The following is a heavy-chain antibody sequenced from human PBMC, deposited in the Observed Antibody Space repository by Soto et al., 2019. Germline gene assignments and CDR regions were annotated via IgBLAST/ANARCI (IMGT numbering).Heavy chain of an antibody. CDR2: ISGSGGST. CDR1: GFTFSSYA. V-gene: IGHV3-23*01. J-gene: IGHJ6*02. Sequence: PGGSLRLSCAASGFTFSSYAMSWVRQAPGKGLEWVSAISGSGGSTYYADSVKGRFTISRDNSKNTLYLQMNSLRAEDTAVYYCAKGQGYYYDSSGYYTPHYYGMDVWGQGTTVTVSS. D-gene: IGHD3-22*01. CDR3: AKGQGYYYDSSGYYTPHYYGMDV.